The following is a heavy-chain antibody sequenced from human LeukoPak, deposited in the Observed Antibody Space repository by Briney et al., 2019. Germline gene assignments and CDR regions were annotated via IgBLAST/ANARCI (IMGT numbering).Heavy chain of an antibody. J-gene: IGHJ4*02. V-gene: IGHV1-3*01. CDR3: ARDQSEDIRVDFDY. CDR1: GYIFINYA. CDR2: INGGNGYT. D-gene: IGHD2-15*01. Sequence: GASVKVSCKASGYIFINYAIHWVRQAPGQRLEWMGWINGGNGYTEYSQNFQGRVTITRDASASTAYMELSSLRSEDTAVYYCARDQSEDIRVDFDYWGQGTLVTVSS.